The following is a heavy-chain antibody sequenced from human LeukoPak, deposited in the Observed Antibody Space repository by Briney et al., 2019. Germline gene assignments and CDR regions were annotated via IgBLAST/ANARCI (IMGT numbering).Heavy chain of an antibody. J-gene: IGHJ3*02. CDR2: ISGSGGST. D-gene: IGHD3-10*01. CDR1: GFIFTSYA. CDR3: SKRGGSGIYFAFDI. Sequence: GGSLRLSCVASGFIFTSYAMSWVRQAPGKGLEWVSSISGSGGSTYYADSVKGRFTISRDNSKNTVYLQMNSLRSEDTAVYYCSKRGGSGIYFAFDIWGQGTLVTVSS. V-gene: IGHV3-23*01.